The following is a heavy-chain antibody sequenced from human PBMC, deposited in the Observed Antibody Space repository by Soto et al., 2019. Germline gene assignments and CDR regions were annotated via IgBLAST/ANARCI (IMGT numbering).Heavy chain of an antibody. CDR1: GLNLNYAW. V-gene: IGHV3-15*07. J-gene: IGHJ4*02. CDR3: TTDPAERFDFWSGYHGY. CDR2: IGRNPDGGST. D-gene: IGHD3-3*01. Sequence: EVQLVESGAGLVKPGGSLTLSCAASGLNLNYAWANWVRQAPGKGLEWVGRIGRNPDGGSTEYADPVKGRFDISRDESGNLVFLQMSSLRTEYTAVYYCTTDPAERFDFWSGYHGYWGQGTGVNVPS.